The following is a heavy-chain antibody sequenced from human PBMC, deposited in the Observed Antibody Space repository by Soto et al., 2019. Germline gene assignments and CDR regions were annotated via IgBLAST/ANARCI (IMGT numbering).Heavy chain of an antibody. J-gene: IGHJ4*02. Sequence: SETLSLTCTVSGGSISSYYWSWIRQPPGKGLEWIGYIYYSGSTNYNPSLKSRVTISVDTSKNQFSLKLSSVTAADTAVYYCARAQGRQWLYYWGQGTLVTVS. V-gene: IGHV4-59*01. CDR3: ARAQGRQWLYY. CDR1: GGSISSYY. D-gene: IGHD6-19*01. CDR2: IYYSGST.